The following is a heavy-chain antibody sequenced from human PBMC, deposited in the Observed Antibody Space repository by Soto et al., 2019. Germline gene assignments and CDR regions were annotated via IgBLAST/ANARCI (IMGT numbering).Heavy chain of an antibody. J-gene: IGHJ4*02. V-gene: IGHV3-15*01. Sequence: GGSLRLSCAASGFTFSNAWMSWVRQASGKGLEWVGRIKSKTDGETTDYAAPVKGRFAISRDDSKNTLYLHMSSLQTEDTALYYCTTDFKGDTAVDYWGQGTLVTVSS. CDR3: TTDFKGDTAVDY. D-gene: IGHD5-18*01. CDR1: GFTFSNAW. CDR2: IKSKTDGETT.